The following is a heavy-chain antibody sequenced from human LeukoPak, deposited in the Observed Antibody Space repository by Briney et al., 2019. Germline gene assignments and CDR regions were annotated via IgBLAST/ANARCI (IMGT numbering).Heavy chain of an antibody. D-gene: IGHD6-19*01. Sequence: GGSLRLSCAASGFTFSSYEMNWVRQAPGKGLEWVANIKQDGSEKYYVDSVKGRFTISRDNAKNSLYLQMNSLRAEDTAVYYCARDRRRFSSGWPDAFDIWGQGTMVTVSS. CDR2: IKQDGSEK. J-gene: IGHJ3*02. CDR3: ARDRRRFSSGWPDAFDI. V-gene: IGHV3-7*01. CDR1: GFTFSSYE.